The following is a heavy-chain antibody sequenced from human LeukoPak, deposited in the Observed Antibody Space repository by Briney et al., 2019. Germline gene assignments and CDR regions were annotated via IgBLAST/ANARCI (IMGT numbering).Heavy chain of an antibody. CDR1: GYTFTSYD. V-gene: IGHV1-8*01. D-gene: IGHD2/OR15-2a*01. Sequence: ASVKVPCKASGYTFTSYDINWVRQATGQGLEWMGWMNPNSGNTGYAQKFQGRVTMTRNTSISTAYMELSSLRSEDTAVYYCARGLWQLGYYYYGMDVWGQGTTVTVSS. J-gene: IGHJ6*02. CDR3: ARGLWQLGYYYYGMDV. CDR2: MNPNSGNT.